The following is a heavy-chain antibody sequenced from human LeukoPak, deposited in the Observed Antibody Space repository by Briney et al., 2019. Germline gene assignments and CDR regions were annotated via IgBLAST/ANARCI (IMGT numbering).Heavy chain of an antibody. J-gene: IGHJ4*02. D-gene: IGHD1/OR15-1a*01. CDR2: ISGDGGGT. V-gene: IGHV3-23*01. CDR3: AKWAGSWEQPKMYCGPLDF. Sequence: GGSLRLSCVASGFTFSNWAITWVRQAPGKGLEWVSSISGDGGGTYYADSVKGRFTVSRDNSKNTLYLEINSLRVEDTAVYYCAKWAGSWEQPKMYCGPLDFWGQGTLVTVSS. CDR1: GFTFSNWA.